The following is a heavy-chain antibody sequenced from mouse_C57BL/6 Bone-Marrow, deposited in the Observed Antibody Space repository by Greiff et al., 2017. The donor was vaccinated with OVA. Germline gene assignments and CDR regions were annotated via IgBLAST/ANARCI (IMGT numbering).Heavy chain of an antibody. V-gene: IGHV1-54*01. CDR2: INPGSGGT. J-gene: IGHJ4*01. CDR1: GYAFTNYL. CDR3: ARIYYYGSSYLHYAMDY. Sequence: QVQLKQSGAELVRPGTSVKVSCKASGYAFTNYLIEWVKQRPGQGLEWIGVINPGSGGTNYNEKFKGKATLTADKSSSNAYMQLSSLTSEDSAVYFCARIYYYGSSYLHYAMDYWGQGTSVTVSS. D-gene: IGHD1-1*01.